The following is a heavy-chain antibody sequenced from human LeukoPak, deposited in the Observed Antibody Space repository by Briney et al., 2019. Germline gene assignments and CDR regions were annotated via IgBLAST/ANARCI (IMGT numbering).Heavy chain of an antibody. CDR1: GFTFSSYS. CDR2: ISSSSSYI. CDR3: ARDAKLCSSTSCIDY. Sequence: GGSLRLSCAASGFTFSSYSMNWVRQAPGKGLEWVSSISSSSSYIYYADSVKGRFTISRDNAKNSLYLQMNSLRAEDTAVYYCARDAKLCSSTSCIDYWGQGTLVTVSS. J-gene: IGHJ4*02. D-gene: IGHD2-2*01. V-gene: IGHV3-21*01.